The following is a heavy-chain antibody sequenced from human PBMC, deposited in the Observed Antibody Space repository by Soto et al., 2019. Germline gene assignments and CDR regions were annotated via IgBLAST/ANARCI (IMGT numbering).Heavy chain of an antibody. CDR1: GYSFTTYW. V-gene: IGHV5-10-1*01. CDR2: IDPTDSDT. Sequence: PGESLKISCKGSGYSFTTYWISWVRQMPGKGLEWMGRIDPTDSDTYYSPSFQGHVTFSADKSISTVYLQWSSLKASDTAMYYCATHDAQVDRRSFDPWGQGTLVTVSS. CDR3: ATHDAQVDRRSFDP. D-gene: IGHD2-15*01. J-gene: IGHJ5*02.